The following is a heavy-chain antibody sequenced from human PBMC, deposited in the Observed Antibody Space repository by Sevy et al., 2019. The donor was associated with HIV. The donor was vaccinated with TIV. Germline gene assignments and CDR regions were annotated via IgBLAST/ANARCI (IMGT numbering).Heavy chain of an antibody. D-gene: IGHD6-13*01. CDR3: ASLRGSSWNVVYHYYYGMDV. J-gene: IGHJ6*02. V-gene: IGHV1-2*02. CDR2: INPNSRGT. CDR1: GYTFTGYY. Sequence: ASVKVSCKASGYTFTGYYMHWVRQAPGQGLERMGWINPNSRGTNYAQKFQGRVTMTRDTSISTAYMELSRLRSDDTAVYYRASLRGSSWNVVYHYYYGMDVWGQGTMVTVSS.